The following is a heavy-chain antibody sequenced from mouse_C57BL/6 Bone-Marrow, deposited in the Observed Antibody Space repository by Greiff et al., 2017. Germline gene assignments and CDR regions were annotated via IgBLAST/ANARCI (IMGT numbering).Heavy chain of an antibody. J-gene: IGHJ3*01. CDR3: AELGPFAY. V-gene: IGHV1-82*01. CDR2: LYPGDGDT. Sequence: QVQLKQSGPELVKPGASVKISCKASGYAFSSSWMNWVQQRPGKGLEWIGRLYPGDGDTKYNGKLKGKATLTADKSSSTAYMRLSSLTSEYSSVYFCAELGPFAYWGQGTLVTVSA. CDR1: GYAFSSSW.